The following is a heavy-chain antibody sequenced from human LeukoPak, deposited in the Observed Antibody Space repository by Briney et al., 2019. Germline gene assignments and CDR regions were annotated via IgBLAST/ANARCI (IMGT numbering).Heavy chain of an antibody. CDR1: GGSISSSSYY. J-gene: IGHJ4*02. CDR2: ISYSGST. Sequence: SETLSLTCTVSGGSISSSSYYWGWIRQPPGKGLEWIGSISYSGSTYYNPSLKSRVTISVDTSKNQFSLKLSSVTAADTAVYYCARQSRDSSSWYDDYWGQGTLVTVSS. V-gene: IGHV4-39*01. CDR3: ARQSRDSSSWYDDY. D-gene: IGHD6-13*01.